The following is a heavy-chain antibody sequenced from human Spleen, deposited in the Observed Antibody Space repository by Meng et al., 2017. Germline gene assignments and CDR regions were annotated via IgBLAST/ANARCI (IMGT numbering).Heavy chain of an antibody. CDR3: AKEANYYDSTGGGYDAFDI. CDR2: ISGSGGST. Sequence: GESLKISCAASGFTFSSYAMSWVRQAPGKGLEWVSAISGSGGSTYYADSVKGRFTISRDNSKNTLYLQMNSLRAEDTAVYYCAKEANYYDSTGGGYDAFDIWGQGTMVTVSS. CDR1: GFTFSSYA. V-gene: IGHV3-23*01. J-gene: IGHJ3*02. D-gene: IGHD3-22*01.